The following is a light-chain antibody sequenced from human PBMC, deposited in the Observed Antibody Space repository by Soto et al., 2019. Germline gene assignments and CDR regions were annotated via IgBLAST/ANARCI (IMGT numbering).Light chain of an antibody. CDR1: QSISSY. J-gene: IGKJ2*01. CDR2: AAS. CDR3: QQSYSTTLP. Sequence: DIQMTQSPSSLSASVGDRVTITCRASQSISSYLKWYQQKPGKAPKLMIYAASSLQSGVPSRFSGSGSGTDFTLTISRLQPEEFATYYCQQSYSTTLPFGQGTKLEIK. V-gene: IGKV1-39*01.